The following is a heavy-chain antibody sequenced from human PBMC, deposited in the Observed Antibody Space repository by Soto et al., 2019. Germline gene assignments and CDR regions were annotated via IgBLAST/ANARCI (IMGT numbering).Heavy chain of an antibody. CDR3: ARSYIVVVPAAIYYFDY. J-gene: IGHJ4*02. CDR2: ISYDGSNK. Sequence: QVQLVESGGGVVQPGRSLRLSCAASGFTFSSYAMHWVRQAPGKGLEWVAVISYDGSNKYYADSVKGRFTISRDNSKNTLYLQMNSLRAEDTAVYYYARSYIVVVPAAIYYFDYWGQGTLVTVSS. D-gene: IGHD2-2*02. V-gene: IGHV3-30-3*01. CDR1: GFTFSSYA.